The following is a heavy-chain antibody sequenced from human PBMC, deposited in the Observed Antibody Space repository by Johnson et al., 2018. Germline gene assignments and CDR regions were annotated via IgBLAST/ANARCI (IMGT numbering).Heavy chain of an antibody. D-gene: IGHD1-14*01. J-gene: IGHJ1*01. CDR2: ISYAGSNK. V-gene: IGHV3-30*03. CDR3: ARSGGALGAQYFQH. CDR1: GFTFSSYG. Sequence: QVQLVQSGGDVVQPGRSLRLSCAASGFTFSSYGMHWVRQAPGKGLEWVAVISYAGSNKYYADSVKGRFTISRDNSKNTLYLQMNSLRSEDTAVYYCARSGGALGAQYFQHWGQGTLVTVSS.